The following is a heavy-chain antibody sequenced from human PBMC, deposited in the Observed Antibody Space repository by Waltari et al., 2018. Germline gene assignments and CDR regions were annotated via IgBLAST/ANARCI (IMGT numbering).Heavy chain of an antibody. CDR3: ARGSRIAVAGTSLDY. Sequence: QVQLQQWGAGLLKPSETLSLTCAVYGGSFSGYYWSWIRQPPGKGLEWIGEINHSGSTNYNPSLKSRVTISVDTSKNQFSLKLSSVTAADTAVYYCARGSRIAVAGTSLDYWGQGTLVTVSS. CDR2: INHSGST. V-gene: IGHV4-34*01. J-gene: IGHJ4*02. CDR1: GGSFSGYY. D-gene: IGHD6-19*01.